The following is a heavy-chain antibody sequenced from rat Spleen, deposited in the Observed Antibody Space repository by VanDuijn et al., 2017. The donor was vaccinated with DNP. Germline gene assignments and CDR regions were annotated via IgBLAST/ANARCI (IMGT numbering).Heavy chain of an antibody. V-gene: IGHV5-31*01. CDR2: ITGSGGTT. Sequence: EVRLVESGGDLVQPGRSLKLSCVASGFTFNNYWMTWIRQVPGKGLEWVASITGSGGTTYYRDSVKGRFRISRDDAKSTLYLQMDKLRSEDTASYYGGPRGSYGGYRVDAWGQGISVSVSS. D-gene: IGHD1-11*01. CDR3: GPRGSYGGYRVDA. J-gene: IGHJ4*01. CDR1: GFTFNNYW.